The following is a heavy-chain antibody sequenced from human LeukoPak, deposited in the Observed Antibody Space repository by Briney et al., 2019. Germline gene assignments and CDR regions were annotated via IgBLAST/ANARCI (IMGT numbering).Heavy chain of an antibody. CDR3: ARDNYAGANWFDP. CDR2: IIPIFGTA. Sequence: GGSVKVSCKASGGTFSSDAISWVRQAPGQGLEWMGGIIPIFGTANYAQKFQGRVTITTDESTSTAYMELSSLRSEDTAVYYCARDNYAGANWFDPWGQGTLVTVSS. V-gene: IGHV1-69*05. CDR1: GGTFSSDA. D-gene: IGHD1-7*01. J-gene: IGHJ5*02.